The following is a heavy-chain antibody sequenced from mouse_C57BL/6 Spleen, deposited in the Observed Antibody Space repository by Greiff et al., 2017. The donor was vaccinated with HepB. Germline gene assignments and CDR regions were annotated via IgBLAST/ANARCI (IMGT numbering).Heavy chain of an antibody. CDR3: ASYDYDGAWFAY. CDR2: INYDGSST. V-gene: IGHV5-16*01. Sequence: EVMLVESEGGLVQPGSSMKLSCTASGFTFSDYYMAWVRQVPEQGLEWVANINYDGSSTYYLDSFKSRFIISRDTAQNILYLQMSSLKSEDTATYYFASYDYDGAWFAYWGQGTLVTVSA. D-gene: IGHD2-4*01. J-gene: IGHJ3*01. CDR1: GFTFSDYY.